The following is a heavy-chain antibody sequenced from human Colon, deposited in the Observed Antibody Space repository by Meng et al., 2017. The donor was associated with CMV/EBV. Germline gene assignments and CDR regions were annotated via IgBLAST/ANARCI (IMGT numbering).Heavy chain of an antibody. CDR3: ARQWATTQKWFDP. V-gene: IGHV3-30*04. CDR1: GFTFSSYA. D-gene: IGHD1-26*01. Sequence: GGPLRLSCAASGFTFSSYAMHWVRQAPGKGLEWVATISYDGRNQYYGDSVKGRFIISRDNSNNTLYLQMNSLRVEDTATYYCARQWATTQKWFDPWGQGTLVTVSS. CDR2: ISYDGRNQ. J-gene: IGHJ5*02.